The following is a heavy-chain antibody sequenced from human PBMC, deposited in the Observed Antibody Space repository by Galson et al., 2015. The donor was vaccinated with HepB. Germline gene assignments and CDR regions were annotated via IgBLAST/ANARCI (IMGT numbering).Heavy chain of an antibody. CDR2: INPSGGST. V-gene: IGHV1-46*01. Sequence: SVKVSCKASGYTFTSYYMHWVRQAPGQGLEWMGIINPSGGSTSYAQKFQGRVTMTRDTSTSTVYMELSSLRSEDTAVYYCARVSGHDSGSPDQAFDIWGQGTMVTVSS. CDR3: ARVSGHDSGSPDQAFDI. J-gene: IGHJ3*02. D-gene: IGHD1-26*01. CDR1: GYTFTSYY.